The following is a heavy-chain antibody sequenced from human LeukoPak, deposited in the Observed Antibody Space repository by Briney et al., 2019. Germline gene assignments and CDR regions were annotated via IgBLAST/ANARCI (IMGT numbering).Heavy chain of an antibody. V-gene: IGHV4-34*01. CDR1: GGSFSGYY. Sequence: SETLSLTCAVYGGSFSGYYWSWIRQPPGRGLEWIGEINHRGSTNYNPSLKSRVTISVDTSKNQFSLKLSSVTAADTAVYYCARPIVVVPLRAFDIWGQGTLVTVSS. J-gene: IGHJ4*02. D-gene: IGHD2-21*01. CDR2: INHRGST. CDR3: ARPIVVVPLRAFDI.